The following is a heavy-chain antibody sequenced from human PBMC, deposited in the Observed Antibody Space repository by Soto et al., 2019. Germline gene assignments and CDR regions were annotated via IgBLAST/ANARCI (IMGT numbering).Heavy chain of an antibody. J-gene: IGHJ5*02. V-gene: IGHV3-49*03. CDR1: GFTLGDYA. D-gene: IGHD6-19*01. CDR3: ARGIAVAGARWLDP. Sequence: GGSLRLSCTASGFTLGDYAMSWFRQAPGKGLEWVGFIRSKIFGGTTEYAAAVKGRFIISRDDSKSIAYLQMNSLRAEDTAVYYCARGIAVAGARWLDPWGQGTLVTVSS. CDR2: IRSKIFGGTT.